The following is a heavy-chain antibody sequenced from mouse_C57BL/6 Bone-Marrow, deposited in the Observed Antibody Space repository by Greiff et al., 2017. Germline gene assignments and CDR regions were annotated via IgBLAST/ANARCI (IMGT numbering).Heavy chain of an antibody. CDR3: TTVVHY. J-gene: IGHJ2*01. Sequence: EVQLQQSGAELVRPGASVKLSCTASGFNIKDDYMHWVKQRPEQGLEWIGWIDPANGDTEYASKFQGKATITADTSANTAYRQSSSLTSEDTAVYYCTTVVHYWGQGTTLTVSS. D-gene: IGHD1-1*01. CDR2: IDPANGDT. V-gene: IGHV14-4*01. CDR1: GFNIKDDY.